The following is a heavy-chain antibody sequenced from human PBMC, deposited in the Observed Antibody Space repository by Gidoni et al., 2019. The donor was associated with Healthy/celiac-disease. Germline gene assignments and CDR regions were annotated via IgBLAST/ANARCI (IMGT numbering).Heavy chain of an antibody. CDR1: GGSISSGGYY. CDR3: AGEGGFYDSSGYSTWFDP. J-gene: IGHJ5*02. D-gene: IGHD3-22*01. Sequence: QVQLQESGPGLVKPSQTLSLTCTVSGGSISSGGYYWSWIRQHPGKGLEWIGYIYYSGSTYYNPSLRSRVTISVDTSKNQFSLKMYSVTAADSAVYYCAGEGGFYDSSGYSTWFDPWGQGTLVTVSS. V-gene: IGHV4-31*03. CDR2: IYYSGST.